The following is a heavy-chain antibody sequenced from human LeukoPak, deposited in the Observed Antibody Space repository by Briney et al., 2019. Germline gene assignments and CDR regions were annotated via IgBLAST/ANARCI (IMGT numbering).Heavy chain of an antibody. CDR3: ARHRRFFIRYYYYYMDV. CDR2: INHSGST. Sequence: PSETLSLTCAVYGGSFSGYYWSWIRQPPGKGLEWIGEINHSGSTNYNPSLKSRVTISVDTSKNQFSLKLSSVTAADTAVYYCARHRRFFIRYYYYYMDVWGKGTTVTISS. D-gene: IGHD3-16*01. V-gene: IGHV4-34*01. CDR1: GGSFSGYY. J-gene: IGHJ6*03.